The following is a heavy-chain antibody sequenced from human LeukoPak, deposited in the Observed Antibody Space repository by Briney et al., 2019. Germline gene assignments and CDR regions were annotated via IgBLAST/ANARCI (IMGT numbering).Heavy chain of an antibody. CDR2: IWYDGSNK. CDR1: GLTFSSYG. D-gene: IGHD6-6*01. J-gene: IGHJ4*02. V-gene: IGHV3-33*06. CDR3: AKDGYSSSSGFDY. Sequence: QAGGSLRLSCAASGLTFSSYGMHWVRQAPGKGLEWVAVIWYDGSNKYYADSVKGRFTISRDNSKNTLYLQMNSLRAEDTAVYYCAKDGYSSSSGFDYWGQGTLVTVSS.